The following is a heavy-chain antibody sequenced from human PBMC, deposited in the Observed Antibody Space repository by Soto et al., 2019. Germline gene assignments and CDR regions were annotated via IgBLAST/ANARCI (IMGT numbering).Heavy chain of an antibody. D-gene: IGHD2-8*01. CDR1: GFTVSSNY. V-gene: IGHV3-66*01. Sequence: GSLRLSCAASGFTVSSNYMIWVRQAPGKGLEWVSVIYSGGSTYYADSVKGRFTISRDNSKNTLYLQMNSLRAEDTAVYYCARDRLMHGMDVWGQVTTLTVSS. CDR2: IYSGGST. J-gene: IGHJ6*01. CDR3: ARDRLMHGMDV.